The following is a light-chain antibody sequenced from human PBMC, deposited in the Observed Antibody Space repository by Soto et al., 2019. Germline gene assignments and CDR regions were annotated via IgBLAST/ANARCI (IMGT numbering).Light chain of an antibody. J-gene: IGLJ1*01. CDR2: EVN. CDR1: SSDVGGYNY. Sequence: QSVLTQPPSASGSPGQSVTISCTGTSSDVGGYNYVSWYQQHPGKAPKLMTYEVNKRPSGVPDRFSGSKSGNTASLTVSGLQAEDEADYYCNSYAGSPYVFGTGTKLTVL. V-gene: IGLV2-8*01. CDR3: NSYAGSPYV.